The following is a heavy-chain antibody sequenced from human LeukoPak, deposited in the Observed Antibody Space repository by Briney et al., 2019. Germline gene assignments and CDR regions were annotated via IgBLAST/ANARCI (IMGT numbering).Heavy chain of an antibody. J-gene: IGHJ4*02. CDR3: ATDAEYRIAARKLDY. CDR1: GYIFTDHY. Sequence: ATVKLSCKTSGYIFTDHYMHWVRQAPGKGLEWMGRFDPEGGDTLYAEKFQGRVIINADTSTATSYMEVSSLTSEDTAVYYCATDAEYRIAARKLDYWGQGTLVTVSA. D-gene: IGHD6-6*01. V-gene: IGHV1-69-2*01. CDR2: FDPEGGDT.